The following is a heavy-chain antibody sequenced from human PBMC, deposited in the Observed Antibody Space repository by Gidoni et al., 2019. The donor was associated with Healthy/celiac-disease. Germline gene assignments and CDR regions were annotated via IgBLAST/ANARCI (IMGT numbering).Heavy chain of an antibody. D-gene: IGHD6-19*01. CDR3: ARRSVAGFT. V-gene: IGHV4-39*01. Sequence: GSTSSSSYYWGGIRQPPGKGLEWIGSIYYSGSTYYNPSLKSRVTISVDTSKNQLSLKLSAVTAAETAVEYCARRSVAGFTWGQGTLVTVSS. J-gene: IGHJ5*02. CDR1: GSTSSSSYY. CDR2: IYYSGST.